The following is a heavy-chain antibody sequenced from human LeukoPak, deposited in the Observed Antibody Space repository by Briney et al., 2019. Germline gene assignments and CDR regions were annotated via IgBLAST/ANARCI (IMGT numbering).Heavy chain of an antibody. CDR3: ARGGTATRTFDY. V-gene: IGHV5-51*01. Sequence: GESLKISCKGSGYSFNTYWIGWVRHMPGKGLELMGIIYPSDSDTRYSPSFQGQVTISADRSIGTAYLQWSSLKASDTAMYYSARGGTATRTFDYWGQGTLVTVSS. CDR2: IYPSDSDT. J-gene: IGHJ4*02. D-gene: IGHD1-14*01. CDR1: GYSFNTYW.